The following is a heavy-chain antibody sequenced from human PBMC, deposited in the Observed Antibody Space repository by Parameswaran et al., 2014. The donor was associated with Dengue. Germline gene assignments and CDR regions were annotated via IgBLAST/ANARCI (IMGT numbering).Heavy chain of an antibody. J-gene: IGHJ4*02. Sequence: WVRQAPGQGLEWMGGIFPLLGPAHYAQKFQGRVTITADESTSTVYMELSSLRSEDTAVYYCARGQETGSPGVAFDSWGQGTLVTVSS. V-gene: IGHV1-69*01. D-gene: IGHD1-26*01. CDR2: IFPLLGPA. CDR3: ARGQETGSPGVAFDS.